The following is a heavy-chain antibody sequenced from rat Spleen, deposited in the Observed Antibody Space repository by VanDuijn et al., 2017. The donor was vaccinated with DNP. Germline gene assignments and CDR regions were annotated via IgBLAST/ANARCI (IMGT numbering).Heavy chain of an antibody. CDR2: IIYDGSNT. D-gene: IGHD4-1*01. Sequence: EVQLVESGGGLVQPGRSLKLSCAASGFTFSDYAMAWVRQSLRKGLEWVAVIIYDGSNTHYRDSVKGRFTISRENAKSTLYLQMDSLRSEDTATYYCARRPDGGSSFDYWGQGVMVTVSS. J-gene: IGHJ2*01. CDR1: GFTFSDYA. V-gene: IGHV5-17*01. CDR3: ARRPDGGSSFDY.